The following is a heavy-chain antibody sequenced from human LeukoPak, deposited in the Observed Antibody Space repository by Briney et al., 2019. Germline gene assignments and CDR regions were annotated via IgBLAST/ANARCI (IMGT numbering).Heavy chain of an antibody. D-gene: IGHD2-2*01. V-gene: IGHV4-34*01. J-gene: IGHJ6*03. CDR3: ARELGYCSSTSCRRIAAAHYYYYYMDV. Sequence: SETLSLTCAVYGGSFSGYYWSWIRQPPGKGLEWIGEINHSGSTNYNPSLQSRVTISVDTSKNQFSLKLSSVTAADTAVYYCARELGYCSSTSCRRIAAAHYYYYYMDVWGKGTTVTVSS. CDR2: INHSGST. CDR1: GGSFSGYY.